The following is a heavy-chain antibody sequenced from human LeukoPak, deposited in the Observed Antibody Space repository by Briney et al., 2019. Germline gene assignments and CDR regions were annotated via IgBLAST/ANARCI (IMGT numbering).Heavy chain of an antibody. D-gene: IGHD2-2*01. J-gene: IGHJ3*02. V-gene: IGHV1-46*01. CDR2: INPSGGST. Sequence: ASVKVSCKASGGTFSSYAISWVRQAPGQGLEWMGIINPSGGSTSYAQKFQGRVTMTRDTSTSTVYMELSSLRSEDTAVYYCARSRTTYDTTGRSDAFDIWGQGTMVTVSS. CDR3: ARSRTTYDTTGRSDAFDI. CDR1: GGTFSSYA.